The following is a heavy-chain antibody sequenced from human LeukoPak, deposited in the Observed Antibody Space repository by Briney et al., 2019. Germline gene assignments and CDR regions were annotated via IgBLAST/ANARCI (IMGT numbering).Heavy chain of an antibody. V-gene: IGHV1-69*05. CDR1: GGTFSSYA. CDR3: ARDGRDSSCFFLRGGPNWFDP. CDR2: IIPIFVTV. J-gene: IGHJ5*02. Sequence: SVKVSCKASGGTFSSYAMSWVRQAPGQGLEWMGKIIPIFVTVNSAQKFQGRGTITMDESRSTAYIELSSLRSEDTAVYYCARDGRDSSCFFLRGGPNWFDPWGQGTLVTVSS. D-gene: IGHD3-22*01.